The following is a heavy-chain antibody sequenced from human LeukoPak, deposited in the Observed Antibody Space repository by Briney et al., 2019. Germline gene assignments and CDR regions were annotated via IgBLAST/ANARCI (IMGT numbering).Heavy chain of an antibody. CDR2: ISYDGSNK. J-gene: IGHJ4*02. CDR3: ASAPAGSSSWFLDY. Sequence: GGSLRLSCAASGFTFSSYAMHWVRQAPGKGLEWVAVISYDGSNKYYADSVKGRFTISRDNSKNTLYLQMNSLRAEDTAVYYCASAPAGSSSWFLDYWGQGTLVTVSS. CDR1: GFTFSSYA. D-gene: IGHD6-13*01. V-gene: IGHV3-30-3*01.